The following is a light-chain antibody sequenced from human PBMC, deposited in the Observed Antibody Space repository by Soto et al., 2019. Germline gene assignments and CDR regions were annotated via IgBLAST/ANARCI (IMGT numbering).Light chain of an antibody. Sequence: DIQMTQSPSSLSASVGDRVTITCQARRDINNYLNWFQQKPGQAHKLLIYDAANLETGVPSRFSGSGYGTDFTFTISSLQPEDFATYVCKQYVDLPLTFAGGTKVDIK. CDR2: DAA. CDR1: RDINNY. CDR3: KQYVDLPLT. J-gene: IGKJ4*01. V-gene: IGKV1-33*01.